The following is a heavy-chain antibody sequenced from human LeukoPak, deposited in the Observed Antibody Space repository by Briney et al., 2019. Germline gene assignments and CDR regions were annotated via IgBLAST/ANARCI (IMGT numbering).Heavy chain of an antibody. CDR1: GFTFDDYA. J-gene: IGHJ4*02. CDR3: ASGYSSDYGGNTY. CDR2: ISWNSGSI. Sequence: FLRLSWAASGFTFDDYAMHWVRQAPGKGLEWVSGISWNSGSIGYANSVKGRFTISRDNAKNTLYLQMNSLRAEDTAVYYCASGYSSDYGGNTYWGQGTLVTVSS. V-gene: IGHV3-9*01. D-gene: IGHD4-23*01.